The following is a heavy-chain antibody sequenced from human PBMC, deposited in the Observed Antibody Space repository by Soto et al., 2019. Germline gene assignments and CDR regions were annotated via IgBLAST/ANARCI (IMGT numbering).Heavy chain of an antibody. CDR3: AKDLPPGSSWYGYYYYGMDV. D-gene: IGHD6-13*01. J-gene: IGHJ6*02. V-gene: IGHV3-23*01. Sequence: GSLRLSCAASGFTFSSYAMSWVRQAPGKGLEWVSAISGSGGSTYYADSVKGRFTISRDNSKNTLYLQMNSLRAEDTAVYYCAKDLPPGSSWYGYYYYGMDVWGQGTTVTVSS. CDR2: ISGSGGST. CDR1: GFTFSSYA.